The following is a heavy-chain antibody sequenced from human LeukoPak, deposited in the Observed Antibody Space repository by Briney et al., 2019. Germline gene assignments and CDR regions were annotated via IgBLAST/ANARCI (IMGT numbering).Heavy chain of an antibody. Sequence: SETLSLTCAVYGGSFSGYYWSWIRQPPGKGLEWIGEINHSGSTNYNPSLKSRVTISVDTSKNQSSLKLSSVTAADTAVYYCARAQGIVVVVAATSWFDPWGQGTLVTVSS. CDR2: INHSGST. V-gene: IGHV4-34*01. D-gene: IGHD2-15*01. J-gene: IGHJ5*02. CDR3: ARAQGIVVVVAATSWFDP. CDR1: GGSFSGYY.